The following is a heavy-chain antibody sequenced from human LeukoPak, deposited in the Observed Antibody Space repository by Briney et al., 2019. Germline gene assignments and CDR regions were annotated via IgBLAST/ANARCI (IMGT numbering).Heavy chain of an antibody. CDR2: IKRDGSST. D-gene: IGHD6-19*01. J-gene: IGHJ3*02. CDR1: GISFSSYW. Sequence: PGGSLRLSCAASGISFSSYWMHWVRHAPGKGLVWVSRIKRDGSSTDYADAVKGRFTISRDNAKRTLYLQMDSLRAGDTAVYYCARAGAVAGAFDIWGQGTMVTVSS. CDR3: ARAGAVAGAFDI. V-gene: IGHV3-74*01.